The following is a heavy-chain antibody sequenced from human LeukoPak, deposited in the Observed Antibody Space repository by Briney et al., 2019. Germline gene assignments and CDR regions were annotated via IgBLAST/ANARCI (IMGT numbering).Heavy chain of an antibody. D-gene: IGHD4-23*01. CDR3: ARGMDNGGQLFDY. J-gene: IGHJ4*02. Sequence: SETLSLTCTVSGGSVSSGSYYWSWIRQPPGKGLEWIGYIYYSGNTNYNPSLKSRVTISVDTSKNQFSLKLSSVTAADTAVYYCARGMDNGGQLFDYWGQGTLVTVSS. CDR1: GGSVSSGSYY. CDR2: IYYSGNT. V-gene: IGHV4-61*01.